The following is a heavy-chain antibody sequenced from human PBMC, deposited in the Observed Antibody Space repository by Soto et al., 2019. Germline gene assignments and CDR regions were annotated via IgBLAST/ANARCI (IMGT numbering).Heavy chain of an antibody. CDR3: ARPLRERNYFYGMAV. D-gene: IGHD4-17*01. J-gene: IGHJ6*02. CDR2: TIHMFGTP. V-gene: IGHV1-69*01. CDR1: GGTFSKSA. Sequence: QVQLVQSGAEMQQPGASVRVSCKASGGTFSKSAFSWVRQAPGQGLEWLGGTIHMFGTPNYEQKFQGRVAISADESTATVYMELSRLRSEDTAVYFCARPLRERNYFYGMAVWGQGTTVTVSS.